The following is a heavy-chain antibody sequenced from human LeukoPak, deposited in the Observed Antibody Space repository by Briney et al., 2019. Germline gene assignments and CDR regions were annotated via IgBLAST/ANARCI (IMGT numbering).Heavy chain of an antibody. CDR3: AGDEFGDYGGNSIFDY. Sequence: ASVKVSCKASGYTFTSYYMHWVRQAPGQGLEWMGIINPSGGSTSYAQKFQGRVTMTRDMSTSTVYMELSSLRSEDTAVYYCAGDEFGDYGGNSIFDYWGQGTLVTVSS. CDR1: GYTFTSYY. CDR2: INPSGGST. V-gene: IGHV1-46*01. J-gene: IGHJ4*02. D-gene: IGHD4-23*01.